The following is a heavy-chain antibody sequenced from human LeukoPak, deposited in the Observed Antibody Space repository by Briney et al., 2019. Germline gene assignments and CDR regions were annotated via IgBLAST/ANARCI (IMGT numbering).Heavy chain of an antibody. J-gene: IGHJ3*02. CDR1: GGSISSYY. V-gene: IGHV4-59*01. D-gene: IGHD6-25*01. CDR3: ARDPGSDGAFDI. Sequence: SETLSLTCTVSGGSISSYYWSWIRQPPGEGLEWIGYIYYSGSTNYNPSLKSRVTISVDTSKNQFSLKLSSVTAADTAVYYCARDPGSDGAFDIWGQGTMVTVSS. CDR2: IYYSGST.